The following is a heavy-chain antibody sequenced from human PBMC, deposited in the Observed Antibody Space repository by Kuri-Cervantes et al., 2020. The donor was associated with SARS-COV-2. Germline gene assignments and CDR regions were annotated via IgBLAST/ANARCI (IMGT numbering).Heavy chain of an antibody. J-gene: IGHJ4*01. D-gene: IGHD7-27*01. CDR2: INPDGSYT. V-gene: IGHV3-74*01. CDR1: GFTFSGHW. CDR3: VRGGDHRNFGY. Sequence: GESLKISCAASGFTFSGHWMHWVRQAPGKGLVWVSRINPDGSYTNNADSVKGRFTLSRDNAKNMLFLQMNSLRAEDTAVYYCVRGGDHRNFGYWGQGTPVTVSS.